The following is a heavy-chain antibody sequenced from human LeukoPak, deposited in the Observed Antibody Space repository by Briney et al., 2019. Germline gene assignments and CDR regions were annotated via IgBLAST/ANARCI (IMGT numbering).Heavy chain of an antibody. CDR3: ATEGREGRYQYGMDV. J-gene: IGHJ6*02. V-gene: IGHV3-33*01. D-gene: IGHD5-24*01. CDR1: GFTFRGHG. Sequence: PGGSLRLSCAASGFTFRGHGMHWVRQAPGKGLEWVAIIWYDGSNKYYGDSVRGRFTISRDNTKNTLYLQMNSLRVEDTAVYYCATEGREGRYQYGMDVWGQGTTVTVSS. CDR2: IWYDGSNK.